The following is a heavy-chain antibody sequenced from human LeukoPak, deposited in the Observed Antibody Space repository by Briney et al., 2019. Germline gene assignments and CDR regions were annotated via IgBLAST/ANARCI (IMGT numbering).Heavy chain of an antibody. J-gene: IGHJ4*02. CDR2: ISSSSSYI. D-gene: IGHD2-21*02. CDR3: ARLSKVVVTDTPDY. Sequence: PGGSLRLSCAASGFTFSSYSMNWVRQAPGKGLEWVSSISSSSSYIYYADSVKGRFTISRDNAKNSLYLQMNSLRAEDTAVYYCARLSKVVVTDTPDYWGQGTLVTVSS. V-gene: IGHV3-21*01. CDR1: GFTFSSYS.